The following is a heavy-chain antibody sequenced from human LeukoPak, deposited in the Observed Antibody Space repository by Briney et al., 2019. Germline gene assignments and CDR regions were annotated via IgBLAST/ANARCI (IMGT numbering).Heavy chain of an antibody. CDR2: ISWNSGSI. D-gene: IGHD5-12*01. J-gene: IGHJ4*02. CDR3: AKAGGYDWGFDY. V-gene: IGHV3-9*01. Sequence: GGSLRLSCAASGSTFDDYAMHWVRQAPGKGLEWVSGISWNSGSIGYADSVKGRFTIFRDNAKNSLYLQMNSLRAEDTALYYCAKAGGYDWGFDYWGQGTLVTVSS. CDR1: GSTFDDYA.